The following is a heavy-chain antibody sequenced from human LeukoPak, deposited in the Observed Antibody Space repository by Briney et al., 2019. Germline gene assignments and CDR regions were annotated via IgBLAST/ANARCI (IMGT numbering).Heavy chain of an antibody. CDR3: ATGHYYDSRGYYYFDY. Sequence: ASVKVSCKVSGYTLTELSMHWVRQAPGKGLEWMGGFDPEDGETIYAQKFQGRVTMTEDTSTDTAYMELSSLRSEDTAVYYCATGHYYDSRGYYYFDYWGQGTLVTVSS. V-gene: IGHV1-24*01. CDR1: GYTLTELS. D-gene: IGHD3-22*01. J-gene: IGHJ4*02. CDR2: FDPEDGET.